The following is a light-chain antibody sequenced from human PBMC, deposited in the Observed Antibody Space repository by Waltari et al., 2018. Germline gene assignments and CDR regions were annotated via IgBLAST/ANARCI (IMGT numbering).Light chain of an antibody. CDR3: QTGGHGTWV. CDR1: SGHSSNV. Sequence: QLVLTQSPSASASLGASVKLTCTLSSGHSSNVVAWLQQRPEKGPRYLMKVNSDGSHSRGDEIPVRFSGSSSGAERYRTISNLQSEDEADYYCQTGGHGTWVFGGGTGLTVV. J-gene: IGLJ3*02. CDR2: VNSDGSH. V-gene: IGLV4-69*01.